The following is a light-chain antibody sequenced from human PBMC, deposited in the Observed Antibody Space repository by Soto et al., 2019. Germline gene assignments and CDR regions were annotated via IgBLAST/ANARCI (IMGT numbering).Light chain of an antibody. CDR1: SSDVGGYNY. V-gene: IGLV2-14*01. CDR2: EVS. J-gene: IGLJ3*02. CDR3: SSDTSSSSWV. Sequence: QSALTQPASVSGSPGQSITISCTGTSSDVGGYNYVSWYQQHPGKAPKLMIYEVSNRPSGVSNRFSGSKSGNTASLTISGLQAEDEADYYCSSDTSSSSWVFGGGTQLTVL.